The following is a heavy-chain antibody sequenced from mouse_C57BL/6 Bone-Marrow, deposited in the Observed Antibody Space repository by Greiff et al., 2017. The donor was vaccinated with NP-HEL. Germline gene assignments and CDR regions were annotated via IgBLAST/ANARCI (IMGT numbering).Heavy chain of an antibody. Sequence: EVQRVESGGGLVKPGGSLKLSCAASGFTFSSYAMSWVRQTPEKRLEWVATISDGGSYTYYPDNVKGRFTISRDNAKNNLYLQMSHLKSEDTAMYYCAREDYYGSSYGSWMDYWGQGTSVTVSS. V-gene: IGHV5-4*01. CDR1: GFTFSSYA. J-gene: IGHJ4*01. CDR2: ISDGGSYT. CDR3: AREDYYGSSYGSWMDY. D-gene: IGHD1-1*01.